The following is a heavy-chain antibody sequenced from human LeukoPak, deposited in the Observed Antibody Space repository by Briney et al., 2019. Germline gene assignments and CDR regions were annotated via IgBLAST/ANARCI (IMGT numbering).Heavy chain of an antibody. D-gene: IGHD3-10*01. CDR3: ARAFTMVRGVQGFDP. CDR2: ISSSSSYI. Sequence: PGGSLRLSCAASGFTLSRYSMNWVRQAPGKGLEWVSSISSSSSYIYYADSVKGRFTISRDNAKNSLYLQMSSLRAEDTAVYYCARAFTMVRGVQGFDPWGQGTLVTVSS. CDR1: GFTLSRYS. V-gene: IGHV3-21*01. J-gene: IGHJ5*02.